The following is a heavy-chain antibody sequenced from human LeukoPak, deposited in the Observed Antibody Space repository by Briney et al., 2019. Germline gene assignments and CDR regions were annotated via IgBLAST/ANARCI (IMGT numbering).Heavy chain of an antibody. CDR3: AKDLPGPIVVVAASNY. CDR1: GFTVSSNY. CDR2: IYSGGST. Sequence: GGSLRLSCAASGFTVSSNYMSWVRQAPGKGLEWVSVIYSGGSTYYADSVKGRFTISRDNSKNTLYLQMNSLRAEDTAVYYCAKDLPGPIVVVAASNYWGQGTLVTVSP. V-gene: IGHV3-53*01. D-gene: IGHD2-15*01. J-gene: IGHJ4*02.